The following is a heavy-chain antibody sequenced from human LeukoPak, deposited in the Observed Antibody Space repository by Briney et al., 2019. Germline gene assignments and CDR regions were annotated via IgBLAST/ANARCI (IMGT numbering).Heavy chain of an antibody. CDR3: AKDRQRGYYDFWSGYCDY. D-gene: IGHD3-3*01. CDR1: GFTFSSCG. J-gene: IGHJ4*02. Sequence: GGSLRLSCAASGFTFSSCGMHWVRQAPGKGLEWVSAISGSGGSTYYADSVKGRFTISRDNSKNTLYLQMNSLRAEDTAVYYCAKDRQRGYYDFWSGYCDYWGQGTLVTVSS. V-gene: IGHV3-23*01. CDR2: ISGSGGST.